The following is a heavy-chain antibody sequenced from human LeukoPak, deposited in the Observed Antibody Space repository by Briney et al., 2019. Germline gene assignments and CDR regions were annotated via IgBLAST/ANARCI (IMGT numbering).Heavy chain of an antibody. V-gene: IGHV4-4*07. CDR2: IYNSGSI. D-gene: IGHD6-25*01. CDR3: ARISAVKPYYFDY. Sequence: SETLSLTCTVSGDSITSYYWSWIRQPAGKGLEWIGRIYNSGSINYNPSLESRVTLLVDTSKKQFSLRLTSVTAADTAVYYCARISAVKPYYFDYWGQGTLVTVSS. CDR1: GDSITSYY. J-gene: IGHJ4*02.